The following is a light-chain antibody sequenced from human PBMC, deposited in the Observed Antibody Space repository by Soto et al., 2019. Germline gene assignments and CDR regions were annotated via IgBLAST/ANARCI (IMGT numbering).Light chain of an antibody. J-gene: IGLJ2*01. CDR2: EDD. V-gene: IGLV6-57*04. CDR3: QSYDADVVI. Sequence: NFMLTQPHSVSESPGKTVTISCTRSTGSIVSAYVQWYRQRPGSAPTTVIYEDDQRPSGVPDRFSGSIDSSSNSASLTISGLKTEDEADYYCQSYDADVVIFGGGTKLTVL. CDR1: TGSIVSAY.